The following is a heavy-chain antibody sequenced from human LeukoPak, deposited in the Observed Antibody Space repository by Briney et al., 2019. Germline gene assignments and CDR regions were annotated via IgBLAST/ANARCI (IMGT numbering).Heavy chain of an antibody. CDR2: ISGSGGST. D-gene: IGHD3-10*01. J-gene: IGHJ4*02. CDR1: GFTFSSYA. V-gene: IGHV3-23*01. CDR3: AKDDAWLRFGE. Sequence: GGSLRLSCVVSGFTFSSYAMSWVRQAPGKGLEWVSGISGSGGSTYYADSVKGRFTISRDNTKNTVYLEVISLTDEDTAVYYCAKDDAWLRFGEWSQGTLVTVSS.